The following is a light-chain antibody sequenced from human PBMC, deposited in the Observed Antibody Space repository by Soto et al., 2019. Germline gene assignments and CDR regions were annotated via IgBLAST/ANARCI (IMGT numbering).Light chain of an antibody. CDR2: EVN. J-gene: IGLJ1*01. CDR1: SSDVGTFNL. CDR3: SSYSGASVSYV. V-gene: IGLV2-23*02. Sequence: QSALTQPASVSGSPGQSITISCTGTSSDVGTFNLVSWYQQHPGKAPKLLIFEVNNRPSGVSIRFSGSKSGNTASLTISGLHAEDEADYYCSSYSGASVSYVFGTGTKLTVL.